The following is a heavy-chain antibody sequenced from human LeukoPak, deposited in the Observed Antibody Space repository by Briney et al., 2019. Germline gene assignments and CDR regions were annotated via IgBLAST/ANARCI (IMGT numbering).Heavy chain of an antibody. D-gene: IGHD3-10*01. Sequence: ASVKVSCKASGGTFSSYAISWVRQAPGQGLEWMGGITPIFGTANYAQKFQGRVTITTDESTSTAYMELSSLRSEDTAVYYCARDLGDTYGSVGDFDYWGQGTLVTVSS. CDR1: GGTFSSYA. CDR2: ITPIFGTA. V-gene: IGHV1-69*05. CDR3: ARDLGDTYGSVGDFDY. J-gene: IGHJ4*02.